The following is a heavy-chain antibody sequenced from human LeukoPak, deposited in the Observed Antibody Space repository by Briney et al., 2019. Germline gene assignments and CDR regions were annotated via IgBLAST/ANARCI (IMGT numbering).Heavy chain of an antibody. CDR2: LSGSGTTT. Sequence: GGSLRLSCAASGFTFSNYAMIWVRQAPGKGLEWVSALSGSGTTTYYADSVKGRFTISRDNSKKTLYLQMNSLRVEDTAVYYCANGKSEYSSGWPRGMLWGQGTLVTVSS. CDR1: GFTFSNYA. V-gene: IGHV3-23*01. CDR3: ANGKSEYSSGWPRGML. J-gene: IGHJ4*02. D-gene: IGHD6-19*01.